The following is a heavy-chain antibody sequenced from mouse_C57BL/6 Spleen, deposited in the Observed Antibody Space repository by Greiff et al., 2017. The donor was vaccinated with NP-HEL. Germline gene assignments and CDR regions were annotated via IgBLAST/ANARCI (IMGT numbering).Heavy chain of an antibody. D-gene: IGHD1-1*01. Sequence: QVQLQQSGPELVKPGASVKISCKASGYAFSSSWMNWVKQRPGKGLEWIGRIYPGDGDTNYNGKFKGKATLTADKSSSTAYMQLSSPTSEDSAVYFCVYGSSPFDYWGQGTTLTVSS. CDR3: VYGSSPFDY. CDR2: IYPGDGDT. J-gene: IGHJ2*01. CDR1: GYAFSSSW. V-gene: IGHV1-82*01.